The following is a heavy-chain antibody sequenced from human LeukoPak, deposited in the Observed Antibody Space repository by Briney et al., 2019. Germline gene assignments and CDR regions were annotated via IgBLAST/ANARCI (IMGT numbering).Heavy chain of an antibody. CDR2: ITGGGGT. V-gene: IGHV3-23*01. J-gene: IGHJ4*02. CDR3: TTRLQHHFDY. Sequence: PGGSLRLSCAASGFAFSSYAMSWVRHPSGKGLEWVSSITGGGGTYYADSVKGRFTISRDDFLNVVYLQMNSLTVEDTAVYYCTTRLQHHFDYWGQGTQVTVSS. CDR1: GFAFSSYA. D-gene: IGHD4-11*01.